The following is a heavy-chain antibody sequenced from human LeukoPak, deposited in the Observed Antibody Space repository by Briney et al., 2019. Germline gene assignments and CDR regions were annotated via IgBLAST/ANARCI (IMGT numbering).Heavy chain of an antibody. CDR1: GGSISSGGYY. D-gene: IGHD6-13*01. V-gene: IGHV4-31*03. CDR2: IYYSGST. Sequence: SETLSLTCTVSGGSISSGGYYWSWIRQHPGKGLEWIGYIYYSGSTYYNPSLKSRVTISVDTSKDQFSLQLSSVSAADTAVYYCARGVTAAGTADYWGQGTLVTVSS. J-gene: IGHJ4*02. CDR3: ARGVTAAGTADY.